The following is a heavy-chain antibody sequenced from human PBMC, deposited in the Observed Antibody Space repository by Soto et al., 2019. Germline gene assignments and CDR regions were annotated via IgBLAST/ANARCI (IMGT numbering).Heavy chain of an antibody. Sequence: ASVKVSCKASGYTFTSYAMHWVRQAPGQRLEWMGWINAGNGNTKYSRKFQGRVTITRDTSAGTAYMELSSLRSEDTAVYYCARDWVDWSYGMDVWGQGTAVTVSS. V-gene: IGHV1-3*01. CDR1: GYTFTSYA. D-gene: IGHD3-9*01. CDR3: ARDWVDWSYGMDV. J-gene: IGHJ6*02. CDR2: INAGNGNT.